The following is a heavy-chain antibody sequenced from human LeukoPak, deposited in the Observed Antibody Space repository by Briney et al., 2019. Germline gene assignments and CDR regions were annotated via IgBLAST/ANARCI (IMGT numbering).Heavy chain of an antibody. CDR1: GGSFSGYY. J-gene: IGHJ4*02. V-gene: IGHV4-34*01. D-gene: IGHD6-19*01. CDR2: INHSGST. Sequence: SETLSLTCAVYGGSFSGYYWSWIRQPPGKGLEWIGEINHSGSTNYNPSLKSRVTISVDTSKNQFSLKLSSVTAADTAVYYCARGWGYSSGWYSKWGQGTLVTVSS. CDR3: ARGWGYSSGWYSK.